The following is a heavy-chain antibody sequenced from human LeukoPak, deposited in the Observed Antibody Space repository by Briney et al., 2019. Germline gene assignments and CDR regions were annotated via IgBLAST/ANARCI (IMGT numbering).Heavy chain of an antibody. CDR1: GYTFTSYG. CDR3: ARDGDPDIVVVPAAIRFDY. Sequence: ASVKVSCKASGYTFTSYGISWVRQAPGQGLEWVGWISAYNGNTNYAQKLQGRVTMTTDTSTSTAYMELRSLRSDDTAVYYCARDGDPDIVVVPAAIRFDYWGQGTLVTVSS. CDR2: ISAYNGNT. J-gene: IGHJ4*02. D-gene: IGHD2-2*01. V-gene: IGHV1-18*01.